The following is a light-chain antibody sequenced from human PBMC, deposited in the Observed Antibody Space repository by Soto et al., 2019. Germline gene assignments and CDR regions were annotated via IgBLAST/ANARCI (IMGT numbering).Light chain of an antibody. Sequence: QSALTQPPSASGSPGQSVTISCTGTSSDVGGYDYVSWYQQHPGKAPKLMIYEVTIRPSGVSDRFSGSKSGNTASLTVSGLQAEDEADYYCQSYDSSLSGRVFGGGTKVIVL. CDR1: SSDVGGYDY. CDR2: EVT. V-gene: IGLV2-8*01. J-gene: IGLJ3*02. CDR3: QSYDSSLSGRV.